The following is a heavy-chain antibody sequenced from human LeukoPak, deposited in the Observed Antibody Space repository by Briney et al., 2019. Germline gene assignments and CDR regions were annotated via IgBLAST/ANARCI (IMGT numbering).Heavy chain of an antibody. V-gene: IGHV3-53*01. CDR1: GFTVSSNY. Sequence: GGSLRLSCAASGFTVSSNYMSWVRQAPGKGLEWVSVIYSGGSTYYADSVKGRFTISRDNSKNTLYLQMNSLIAEDTAVYYCAREQLGPYYYYMDVWGKGTTVTVSS. CDR3: AREQLGPYYYYMDV. D-gene: IGHD6-13*01. CDR2: IYSGGST. J-gene: IGHJ6*03.